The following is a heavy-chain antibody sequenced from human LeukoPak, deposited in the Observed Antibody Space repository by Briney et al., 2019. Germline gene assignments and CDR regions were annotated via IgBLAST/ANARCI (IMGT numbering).Heavy chain of an antibody. CDR2: IKQDGSEK. D-gene: IGHD2-15*01. CDR1: GFTFRSYW. Sequence: GGSLRLSCAASGFTFRSYWMSWVRQAPGKGLEWVANIKQDGSEKYYVDSVKGRFTISRDNAKNSLYLQMNSLRAEDTAVYYCARERGLGYCSGGSCHIWFDPWGQGTLVTVSS. J-gene: IGHJ5*02. V-gene: IGHV3-7*01. CDR3: ARERGLGYCSGGSCHIWFDP.